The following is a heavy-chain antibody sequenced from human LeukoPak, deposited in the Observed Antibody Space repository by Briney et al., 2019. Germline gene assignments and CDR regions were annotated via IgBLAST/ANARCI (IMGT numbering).Heavy chain of an antibody. D-gene: IGHD5-18*01. CDR2: IYYSGST. CDR3: ARARGYSYGPDY. J-gene: IGHJ4*02. V-gene: IGHV4-59*01. Sequence: SETLSLTCPVSGGSISSYYWSWSRQPPGKGLEWIGYIYYSGSTNYKPSLKSRVTISVDTSKNQFSLKLSSVTAADTAVYYCARARGYSYGPDYWGQGNLVTVSS. CDR1: GGSISSYY.